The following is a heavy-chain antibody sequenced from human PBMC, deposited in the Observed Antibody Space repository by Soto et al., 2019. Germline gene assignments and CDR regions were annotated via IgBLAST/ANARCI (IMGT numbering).Heavy chain of an antibody. J-gene: IGHJ6*02. CDR1: GFTFNDEN. CDR2: ISGGGSYI. V-gene: IGHV3-21*01. D-gene: IGHD2-2*01. Sequence: GSLRLACSASGFTFNDENMSWVRQVPGKGLEWVSGISGGGSYIFYADSVQGRFSISRDNANNSLFLEMNSLRVEDTAVYYCARDSDCHSTSCFFPPHVWGQGTTVTVYS. CDR3: ARDSDCHSTSCFFPPHV.